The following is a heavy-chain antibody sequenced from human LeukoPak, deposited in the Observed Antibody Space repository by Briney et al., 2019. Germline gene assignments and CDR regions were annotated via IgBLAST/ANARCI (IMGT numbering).Heavy chain of an antibody. V-gene: IGHV4-61*02. D-gene: IGHD6-13*01. CDR3: ASGIAADLY. J-gene: IGHJ4*02. CDR2: IYTSGST. CDR1: GGSISSGPYY. Sequence: PSETLSLTCTVSGGSISSGPYYWSWIRQPAGKGLEWIGRIYTSGSTNYNPSLKSRVTISVDTSKNQFSLKLSSVTAADTAVYYCASGIAADLYWGQGTLVTVSS.